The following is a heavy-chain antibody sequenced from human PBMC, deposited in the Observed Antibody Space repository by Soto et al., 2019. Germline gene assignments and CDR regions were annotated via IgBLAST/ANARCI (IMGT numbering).Heavy chain of an antibody. CDR1: GFTFSSYS. V-gene: IGHV3-21*01. CDR2: ISSSSSYI. D-gene: IGHD5-12*01. J-gene: IGHJ5*02. Sequence: EVQLVESGGGLVKPGGSLRLSCAAYGFTFSSYSMNWVRQAPGKGLEWVSSISSSSSYIYYADSVKGRFTISRDNAKNSLDLQMNSLRAEDTAVKYGARVVAWSCNWFDPWCQGTLVTGSS. CDR3: ARVVAWSCNWFDP.